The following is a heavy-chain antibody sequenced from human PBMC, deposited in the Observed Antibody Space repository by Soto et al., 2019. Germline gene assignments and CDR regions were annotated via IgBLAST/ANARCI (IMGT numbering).Heavy chain of an antibody. Sequence: GASVKVSCKASGYTFTSYYMHWVRQAPGQGLEWMGIINPSGGSTSYAQKFQGRVTMTRDTSTSTVYMELSSLRSEDTAVYYCARGKAGYSSGWYFIGYWGQGTLVTVSS. V-gene: IGHV1-46*01. CDR3: ARGKAGYSSGWYFIGY. J-gene: IGHJ4*02. CDR1: GYTFTSYY. D-gene: IGHD6-19*01. CDR2: INPSGGST.